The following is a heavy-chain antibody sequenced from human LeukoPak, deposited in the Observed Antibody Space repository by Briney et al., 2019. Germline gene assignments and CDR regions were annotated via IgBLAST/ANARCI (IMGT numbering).Heavy chain of an antibody. D-gene: IGHD3-16*01. CDR3: ASPGGVPTPDP. CDR2: ISGSGGST. V-gene: IGHV3-23*01. CDR1: GFTFSSYA. J-gene: IGHJ5*02. Sequence: GGSLRLSCAASGFTFSSYAMSWVRQAPGKGLEWVSAISGSGGSTYYAASVKGRFAISRDNSKNTLHLQMNSLRAEDTAVYYCASPGGVPTPDPWGQGTLVTVSS.